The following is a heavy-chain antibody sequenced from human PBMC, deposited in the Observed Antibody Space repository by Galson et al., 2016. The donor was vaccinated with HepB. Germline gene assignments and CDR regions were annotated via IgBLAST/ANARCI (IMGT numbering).Heavy chain of an antibody. CDR3: ATEGGGSNAFEI. CDR2: IYHTGVT. Sequence: SETLSLTCTVSGGSLISGGHYWAWLRQPPGKGLEWIGCIYHTGVTYYNPSLKSRVTLSIDTSKNQFSLTLSSMTAADTAVYYCATEGGGSNAFEIGDEGTMVTVSS. D-gene: IGHD5-12*01. V-gene: IGHV4-39*07. CDR1: GGSLISGGHY. J-gene: IGHJ3*02.